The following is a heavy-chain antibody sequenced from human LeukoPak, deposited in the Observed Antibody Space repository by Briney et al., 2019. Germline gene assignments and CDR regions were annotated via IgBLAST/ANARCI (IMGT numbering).Heavy chain of an antibody. V-gene: IGHV1-8*01. D-gene: IGHD7-27*01. Sequence: ASVKVSCKASGYTFTSYDINWVRQASGQGLEWMGWKSPNSGNTGYAQKFQGRVTMTRSTSLRTAYMELSSLNSEDTAVYYCTRGPPNWGYDFWGQGTQVTVSS. CDR2: KSPNSGNT. CDR1: GYTFTSYD. CDR3: TRGPPNWGYDF. J-gene: IGHJ4*02.